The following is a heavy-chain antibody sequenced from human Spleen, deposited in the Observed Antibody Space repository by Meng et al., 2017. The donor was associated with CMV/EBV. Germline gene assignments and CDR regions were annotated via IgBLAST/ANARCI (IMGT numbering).Heavy chain of an antibody. CDR2: INQDGSEK. D-gene: IGHD3-3*01. CDR3: ARDWAHYDFWSGHYWNYGMDV. J-gene: IGHJ6*02. V-gene: IGHV3-7*01. CDR1: EFSASDYW. Sequence: GGSLRLSCAASEFSASDYWMSWVRQAPGKGLEWVANINQDGSEKYYVDSVKGRFTISRDNVKNSLFLQMKSLRVEDTAVYYCARDWAHYDFWSGHYWNYGMDVWGQGTTVTVSS.